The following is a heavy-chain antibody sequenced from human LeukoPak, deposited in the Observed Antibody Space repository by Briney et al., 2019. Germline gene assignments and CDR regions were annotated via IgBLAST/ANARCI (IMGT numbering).Heavy chain of an antibody. Sequence: NPGGSLRLSCAASGFTFSDYYMSWIRQAAGKGLEWVSYISSSGSTIYYADSVKGRFTISRDNAKNSLYLQMNSLRAEDTAVYYCARGSMIETEAFDYWGQGTLVTVSS. V-gene: IGHV3-11*04. J-gene: IGHJ4*02. CDR3: ARGSMIETEAFDY. CDR2: ISSSGSTI. D-gene: IGHD3-16*01. CDR1: GFTFSDYY.